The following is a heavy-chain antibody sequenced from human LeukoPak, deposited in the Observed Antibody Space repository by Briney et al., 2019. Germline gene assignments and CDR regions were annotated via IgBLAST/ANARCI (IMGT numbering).Heavy chain of an antibody. Sequence: GALVKVSCKASGGTFSSYAISWVRQAPGQGLEWMGGIIPIFGTANYAQKFQGRVTITADESTSTAYMELRSLRSDDTAVYYCARDVPGRDIVVVPAATVDYWGQGTLVTVSS. CDR1: GGTFSSYA. D-gene: IGHD2-2*01. CDR2: IIPIFGTA. CDR3: ARDVPGRDIVVVPAATVDY. J-gene: IGHJ4*02. V-gene: IGHV1-69*13.